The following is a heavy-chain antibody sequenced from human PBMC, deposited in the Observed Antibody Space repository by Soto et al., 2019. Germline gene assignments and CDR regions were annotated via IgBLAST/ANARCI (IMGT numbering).Heavy chain of an antibody. D-gene: IGHD6-13*01. V-gene: IGHV4-4*07. J-gene: IGHJ6*02. CDR3: ARVAGSSWYYYYYYGMDV. CDR1: GGSISSYY. CDR2: IYTSGST. Sequence: SETLSLTCTVSGGSISSYYWSWIRQPAGKGLEWIGRIYTSGSTNYNPSLKSRVTMSVDTSKNQFSLKLSSVTAADTAVYYCARVAGSSWYYYYYYGMDVWGQGTTVTVSS.